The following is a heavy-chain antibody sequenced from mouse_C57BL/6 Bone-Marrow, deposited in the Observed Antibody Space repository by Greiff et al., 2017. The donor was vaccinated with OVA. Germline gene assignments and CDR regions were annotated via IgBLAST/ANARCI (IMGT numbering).Heavy chain of an antibody. V-gene: IGHV1-31*01. CDR3: ASPYYYGSSYGWYFDV. CDR1: GYSFTGYY. Sequence: VQLQQSGPELVKPGASVKISCKASGYSFTGYYMHWVKQSHGNILDWIGYIYPYNGVSSYNQKFKGKATLTVDKSSSTAYMELRSLTSEGCAVYYCASPYYYGSSYGWYFDVWGTGTTVTVSS. J-gene: IGHJ1*03. D-gene: IGHD1-1*01. CDR2: IYPYNGVS.